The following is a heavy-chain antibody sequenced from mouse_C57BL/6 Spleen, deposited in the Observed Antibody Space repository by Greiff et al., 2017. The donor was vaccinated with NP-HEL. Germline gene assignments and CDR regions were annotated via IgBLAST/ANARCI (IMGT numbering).Heavy chain of an antibody. D-gene: IGHD2-3*01. CDR1: GFTFSDYY. V-gene: IGHV5-16*01. CDR3: ARDYDGYPFAY. J-gene: IGHJ3*01. Sequence: DVKLVESEGGLVQPGSSMKLSCTASGFTFSDYYMAWVRQVPEKGLEWVANINYDGSSTYYLDSLKSRFIISRDNAKNILYLQMSSLKSEDTATYYCARDYDGYPFAYWGQGTLVTVSA. CDR2: INYDGSST.